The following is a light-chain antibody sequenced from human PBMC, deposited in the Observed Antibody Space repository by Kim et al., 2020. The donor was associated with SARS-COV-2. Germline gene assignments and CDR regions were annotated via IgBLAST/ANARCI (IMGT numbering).Light chain of an antibody. Sequence: SYELTQPPSVSVAPGKTARINCGGNNIGSKSVHWYQQKPGQAPVLVIYYDSDRPSGIPERFSGSNSGNTATLTISRVEAGDEADYYCQVWDSSSAVVFGGGTQLTVL. CDR2: YDS. CDR3: QVWDSSSAVV. J-gene: IGLJ2*01. V-gene: IGLV3-21*04. CDR1: NIGSKS.